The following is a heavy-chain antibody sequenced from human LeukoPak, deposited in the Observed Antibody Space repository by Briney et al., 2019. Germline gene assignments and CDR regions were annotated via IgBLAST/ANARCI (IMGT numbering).Heavy chain of an antibody. Sequence: GASVKVSCKASGYTFTGDFIHWVRQAPGQGLEWMGWINSDSGGTNYARKFQGRATMTRDTSISTAYMELSSLRSDDTAVLYCARGNIATRRGENWFDPWGQGTLVTVSS. D-gene: IGHD6-6*01. V-gene: IGHV1-2*02. CDR2: INSDSGGT. CDR1: GYTFTGDF. J-gene: IGHJ5*02. CDR3: ARGNIATRRGENWFDP.